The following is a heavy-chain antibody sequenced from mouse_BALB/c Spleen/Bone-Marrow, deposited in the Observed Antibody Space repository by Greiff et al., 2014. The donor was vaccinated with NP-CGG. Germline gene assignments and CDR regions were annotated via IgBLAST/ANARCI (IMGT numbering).Heavy chain of an antibody. CDR2: IYPANGDT. J-gene: IGHJ4*01. V-gene: IGHV14-3*02. Sequence: VQLKESGAELVKPGASVKLSCTASGFNIKDTYMHWGKQRPEKGLEWIGRIYPANGDTKYDPKFQGKATITADTSSNTAYLQLSSLTSEDTAVYYCARYGNGLMDYWGQGTSVTVSS. CDR3: ARYGNGLMDY. CDR1: GFNIKDTY. D-gene: IGHD2-1*01.